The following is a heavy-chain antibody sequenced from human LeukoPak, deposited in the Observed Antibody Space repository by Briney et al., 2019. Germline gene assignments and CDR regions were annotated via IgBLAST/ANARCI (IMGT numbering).Heavy chain of an antibody. CDR1: GFTFSSYA. V-gene: IGHV3-23*01. J-gene: IGHJ4*02. Sequence: PGGSLRLSCAASGFTFSSYAMSWVRQAPGEGLERVSAISGSGGSTYYADSVKGRFTISRDNSKNTLYLQMNSLRAEDTAVYYCAKQRGQWLVIDYWGQGTLVTVSS. CDR2: ISGSGGST. D-gene: IGHD6-19*01. CDR3: AKQRGQWLVIDY.